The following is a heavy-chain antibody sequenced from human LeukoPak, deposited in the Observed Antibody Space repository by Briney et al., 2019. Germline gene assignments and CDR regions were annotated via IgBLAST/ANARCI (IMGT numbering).Heavy chain of an antibody. V-gene: IGHV3-53*01. Sequence: PGGSLRLSCAASGFTVSSNYMSWVRQAPGKGLEWVSAISGSGGSTYYADSVKGRFTISRDNSKNTLYLQMNSLRADATAVYYCARDLYSSSWYSDYWGQGTLVTVSS. CDR2: ISGSGGST. CDR3: ARDLYSSSWYSDY. D-gene: IGHD6-13*01. J-gene: IGHJ4*02. CDR1: GFTVSSNY.